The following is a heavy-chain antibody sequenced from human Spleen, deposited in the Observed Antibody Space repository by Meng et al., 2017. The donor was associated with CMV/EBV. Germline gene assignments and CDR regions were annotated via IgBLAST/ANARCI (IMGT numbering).Heavy chain of an antibody. V-gene: IGHV3-48*04. CDR3: ARGLYYDFWSGYYYYYYGMDV. J-gene: IGHJ6*02. CDR2: ISSSSSTI. Sequence: GGSLRLSCAASGFFFRSNYMNWVRQAPGKGLEWVSYISSSSSTIYYADSVKGRFTISRDNAKNSLYLQMNSLRAEETAVYYCARGLYYDFWSGYYYYYYGMDVWGQGTTVTVSS. CDR1: GFFFRSNY. D-gene: IGHD3-3*01.